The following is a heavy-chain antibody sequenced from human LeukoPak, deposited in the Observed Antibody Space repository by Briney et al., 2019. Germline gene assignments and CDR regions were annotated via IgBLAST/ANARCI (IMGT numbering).Heavy chain of an antibody. V-gene: IGHV4-30-2*01. D-gene: IGHD3-10*01. Sequence: PSQTLSLTSAVSGGSISSGDYSWSWIRQPPGKGLEWIGYIYHSGRTYYNPSLKSRVTISIDRSKNQFSLKLSSVIAADTAVYYCARDLLWFGEAYFDYWGQGTLVTVSS. CDR1: GGSISSGDYS. CDR2: IYHSGRT. CDR3: ARDLLWFGEAYFDY. J-gene: IGHJ4*02.